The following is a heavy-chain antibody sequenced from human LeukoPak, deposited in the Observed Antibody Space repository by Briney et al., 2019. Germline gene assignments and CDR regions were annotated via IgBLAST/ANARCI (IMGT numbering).Heavy chain of an antibody. D-gene: IGHD3-22*01. V-gene: IGHV4-4*09. CDR3: ARLLPPRGYYYMDV. CDR1: GGSISSYY. CDR2: IYTSGST. J-gene: IGHJ6*03. Sequence: PSETLSLTCTVSGGSISSYYWSWIRQPPGKGLEWIGYIYTSGSTNYTPSLKSRVTISVDTSKNQFSLKLSSVTAADTAVYYCARLLPPRGYYYMDVWGKGTTVTVSS.